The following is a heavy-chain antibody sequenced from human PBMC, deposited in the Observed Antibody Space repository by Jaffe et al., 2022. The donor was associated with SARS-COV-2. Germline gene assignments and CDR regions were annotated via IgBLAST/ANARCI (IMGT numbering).Heavy chain of an antibody. CDR1: GGSISSSSYY. CDR2: IYYSGST. Sequence: QLQLQESGPGLVKPSETLSLTCTVSGGSISSSSYYWGWIRQPPGKGLEWIGSIYYSGSTYYNPSLKSRVTISVDTSKNQFSLKLSSVTAADTAVYYCARLDRQLASFDYWGQGTLVTVSS. D-gene: IGHD6-13*01. V-gene: IGHV4-39*01. CDR3: ARLDRQLASFDY. J-gene: IGHJ4*02.